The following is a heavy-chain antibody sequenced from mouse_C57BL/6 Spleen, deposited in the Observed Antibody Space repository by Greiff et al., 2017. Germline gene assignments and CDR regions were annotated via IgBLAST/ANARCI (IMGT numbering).Heavy chain of an antibody. D-gene: IGHD2-2*01. J-gene: IGHJ4*01. CDR2: ISSGSSTI. V-gene: IGHV5-17*01. CDR3: ARDPYGYDRGYAMDY. Sequence: EVKLVESGGGLVKPGGSLKLSCAASGFTFSDYGMHWVRQAPEKGLEWVAYISSGSSTISYADTVKGRSTISRDNAKNTLFLQMTSLRSEDTAMXDCARDPYGYDRGYAMDYWGQGTSVTVSS. CDR1: GFTFSDYG.